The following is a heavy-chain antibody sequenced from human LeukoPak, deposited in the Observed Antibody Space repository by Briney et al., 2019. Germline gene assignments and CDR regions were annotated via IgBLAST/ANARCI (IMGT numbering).Heavy chain of an antibody. D-gene: IGHD6-19*01. V-gene: IGHV3-33*01. CDR3: VREKSGYTNGWYLFDY. J-gene: IGHJ4*02. CDR2: IWYDGSNK. CDR1: GFILSTYG. Sequence: GGSLRLSCEASGFILSTYGMHWVRQASGKGLEWVAVIWYDGSNKYYADSVKGRFTISRDNSKNTLYLQMSSLRAEDTAVYYCVREKSGYTNGWYLFDYWGQGTLVTVSS.